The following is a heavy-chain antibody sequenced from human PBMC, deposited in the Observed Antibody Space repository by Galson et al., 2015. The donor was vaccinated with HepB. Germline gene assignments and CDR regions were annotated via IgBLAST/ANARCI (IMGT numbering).Heavy chain of an antibody. V-gene: IGHV5-51*01. D-gene: IGHD5-24*01. CDR1: GYSFTSYW. CDR2: IYPGDSDT. CDR3: ARQGRRDGYNWGDYFDY. Sequence: QSGAEVKKPGESLKISCKGSGYSFTSYWIGWVRQMPGKGLEWMGIIYPGDSDTRYSPSFQGQVTISADKSISTAYLQWSSRKASDTARYYCARQGRRDGYNWGDYFDYWGQGTLVTVSS. J-gene: IGHJ4*02.